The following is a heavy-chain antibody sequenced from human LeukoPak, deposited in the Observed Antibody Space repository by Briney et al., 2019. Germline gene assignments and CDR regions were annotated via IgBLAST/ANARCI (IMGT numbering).Heavy chain of an antibody. D-gene: IGHD4-17*01. Sequence: GGSLRLSCAASGFTFDDYAMHWVRQAPGKGLEWVSGISWNSGSIGYADSVKGRFTISRDNAKNSLYLQMNSLRAEDTALYYCAKGDYDDSYFDYSGQGTLVTVSS. CDR2: ISWNSGSI. CDR3: AKGDYDDSYFDY. V-gene: IGHV3-9*01. J-gene: IGHJ4*02. CDR1: GFTFDDYA.